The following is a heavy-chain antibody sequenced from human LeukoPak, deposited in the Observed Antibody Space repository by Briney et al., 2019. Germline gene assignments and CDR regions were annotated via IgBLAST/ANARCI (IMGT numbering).Heavy chain of an antibody. CDR2: INPNSGGT. Sequence: ASVKVSCKASGYTFTGYYMHWVRQAPGQGLEWMGWINPNSGGTNYAQKFQGRVTMTRDTSISTAHMELSRLRSDDTAVYYCARDYPRHSSSSTDDDYWGQGTLVTVSS. CDR1: GYTFTGYY. V-gene: IGHV1-2*02. D-gene: IGHD6-6*01. CDR3: ARDYPRHSSSSTDDDY. J-gene: IGHJ4*02.